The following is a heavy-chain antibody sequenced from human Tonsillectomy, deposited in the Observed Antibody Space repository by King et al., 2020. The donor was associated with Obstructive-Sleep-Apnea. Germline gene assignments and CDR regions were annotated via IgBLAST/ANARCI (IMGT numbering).Heavy chain of an antibody. CDR2: ISAYNGNT. CDR1: GYTFTSYG. D-gene: IGHD4-17*01. V-gene: IGHV1-18*01. CDR3: ARADYGDYEAEYFQH. J-gene: IGHJ1*01. Sequence: VQLVQSGAEVKKPGASVKVSCKASGYTFTSYGISWVRQAPGQWLEWMGWISAYNGNTNYAQKLQGRVTMTTDTSTSTAYMELRSLRSDDTAVYYCARADYGDYEAEYFQHWGQGTLVTVSS.